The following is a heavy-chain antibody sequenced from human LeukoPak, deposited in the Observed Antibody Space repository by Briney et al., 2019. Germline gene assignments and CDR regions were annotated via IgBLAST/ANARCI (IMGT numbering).Heavy chain of an antibody. J-gene: IGHJ2*01. CDR2: ISSSSSTI. Sequence: PGGSLRLSCAASGFTFSSYSMNWVRQAPGKGLEWVSYISSSSSTIYYADSVKGRFTISRDNAKNSLYLQMNSLRAEDTAVYYCASEAARPRWYFDLWGRGTLVTVSS. V-gene: IGHV3-48*01. CDR3: ASEAARPRWYFDL. D-gene: IGHD6-13*01. CDR1: GFTFSSYS.